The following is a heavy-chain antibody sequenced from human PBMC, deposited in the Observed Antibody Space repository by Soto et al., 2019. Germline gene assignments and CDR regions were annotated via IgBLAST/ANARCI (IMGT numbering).Heavy chain of an antibody. CDR2: MSYDGSTK. CDR1: GFTFSNYF. CDR3: ARARGTYSPFDF. Sequence: GGSLRLSCAVSGFTFSNYFMHWVRQAPGKGLEWVAVMSYDGSTKHYADSVKGRFAISRDDSKTTFYLQMNSLRIEDTAVYYCARARGTYSPFDFRGQGTLVTVSS. V-gene: IGHV3-30*17. D-gene: IGHD2-15*01. J-gene: IGHJ4*02.